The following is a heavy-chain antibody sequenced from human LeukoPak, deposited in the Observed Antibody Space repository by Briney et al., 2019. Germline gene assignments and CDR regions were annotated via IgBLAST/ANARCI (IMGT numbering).Heavy chain of an antibody. CDR1: AGSISSDY. CDR3: ARHQLRGFLDDN. CDR2: ISYSGAT. D-gene: IGHD3-10*01. Sequence: SETLSLTCVVSAGSISSDYWSWLRQPPGKGLEWIGCISYSGATNYNPSLNSRVTISIDTSKTQSSLRLTSVTAAHTAVYYCARHQLRGFLDDNWGQGALVTVSS. J-gene: IGHJ4*02. V-gene: IGHV4-59*08.